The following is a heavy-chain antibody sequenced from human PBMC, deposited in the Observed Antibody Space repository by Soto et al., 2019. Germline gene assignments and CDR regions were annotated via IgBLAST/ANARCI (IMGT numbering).Heavy chain of an antibody. CDR1: GASISRYY. CDR2: LYNTGST. J-gene: IGHJ3*01. CDR3: ARAYGLDAFDF. V-gene: IGHV4-59*01. D-gene: IGHD4-17*01. Sequence: LSLTCTVSGASISRYYWSWIRQSPGKGLEWIGYLYNTGSTIYNPSLKSRVTISVDTSKNEFSLKMNSVTAADTAVYYCARAYGLDAFDFWGQGTMVTVSS.